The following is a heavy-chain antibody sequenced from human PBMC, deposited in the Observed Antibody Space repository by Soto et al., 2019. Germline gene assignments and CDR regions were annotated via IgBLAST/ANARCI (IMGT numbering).Heavy chain of an antibody. CDR3: ARVGSGYCTDGSCYWFDP. Sequence: QVQLQESGPGLVKPSGTLSLTCAVSGGSISSSNWWSWVRQPPGKGLEWVGEIYHSGSTNYNPSLKSRVTISVDKSKYQFSLNLSSVTAADTAMYYCARVGSGYCTDGSCYWFDPWGQGTLVTVSS. D-gene: IGHD2-15*01. V-gene: IGHV4-4*02. CDR1: GGSISSSNW. J-gene: IGHJ5*02. CDR2: IYHSGST.